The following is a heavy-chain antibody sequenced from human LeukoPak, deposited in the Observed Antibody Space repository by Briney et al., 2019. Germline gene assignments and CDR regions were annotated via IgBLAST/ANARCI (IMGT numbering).Heavy chain of an antibody. D-gene: IGHD1-26*01. Sequence: PSETLSLTCTVSGGSISSYYWSWIRQPPGKGLEWIGYIYYSGSTNYNPSLKSRVTISVDTSENQFSLKLSSVTAADTAVYYCARHRRGVGAIAYYYYGMDVWGQGTTVTVSS. CDR3: ARHRRGVGAIAYYYYGMDV. CDR1: GGSISSYY. V-gene: IGHV4-59*08. CDR2: IYYSGST. J-gene: IGHJ6*02.